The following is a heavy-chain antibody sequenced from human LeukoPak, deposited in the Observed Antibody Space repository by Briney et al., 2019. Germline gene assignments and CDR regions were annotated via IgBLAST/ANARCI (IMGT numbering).Heavy chain of an antibody. D-gene: IGHD3-10*01. CDR2: INPNSGGT. J-gene: IGHJ4*02. Sequence: ASVTVSCKASGYTFTGYYMHWVRQAPGQGLEWMGRINPNSGGTNYAQKFQGRVTMTRDTSISTAYMELSRLGSDDTAVYYCARGWVYGSGSYYFDYRGQGTLVTVSS. CDR3: ARGWVYGSGSYYFDY. V-gene: IGHV1-2*06. CDR1: GYTFTGYY.